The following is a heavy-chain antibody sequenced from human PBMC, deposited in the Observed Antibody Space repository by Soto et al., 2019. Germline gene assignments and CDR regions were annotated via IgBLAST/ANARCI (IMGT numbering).Heavy chain of an antibody. D-gene: IGHD3-10*01. CDR1: GYTFTGYY. V-gene: IGHV1-2*02. J-gene: IGHJ3*02. CDR2: INPNSGGT. CDR3: ARATLWFGEHDAFDI. Sequence: QVQLVQSGAEVKKPGASVKVSCKASGYTFTGYYMHWVRQAPGQGLEWMGWINPNSGGTNYAQKFQGRVTMTRDTSISTAYMELSRLRSDDTAVYYCARATLWFGEHDAFDIWGQGTMVTVSS.